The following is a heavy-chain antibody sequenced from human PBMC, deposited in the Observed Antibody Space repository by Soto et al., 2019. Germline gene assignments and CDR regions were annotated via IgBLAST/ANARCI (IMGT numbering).Heavy chain of an antibody. CDR2: ISGSGGNT. CDR1: GFTFSSYA. V-gene: IGHV3-23*01. Sequence: SCAASGFTFSSYAMSWVRQAPGKGLEWVSGISGSGGNTYYADSVKGRFTISRDNSKSSLYLQMNSLRAEDTAVYSCAKVPSDEWWPPQVRYFDLWGRGTLVTVSS. D-gene: IGHD2-15*01. CDR3: AKVPSDEWWPPQVRYFDL. J-gene: IGHJ2*01.